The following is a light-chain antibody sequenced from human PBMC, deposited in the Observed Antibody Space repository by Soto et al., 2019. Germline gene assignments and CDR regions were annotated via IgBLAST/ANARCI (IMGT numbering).Light chain of an antibody. Sequence: QSALTQPASVSRSPGQSITISCTGTSSDVGAYNSVAWYQHDPGKAPKLMIYDVSNRPSGVSSRFSGSKSANTASLSISGLQADDEADYYCSSYTSSSTLVFGTGTKLTVL. CDR1: SSDVGAYNS. CDR3: SSYTSSSTLV. J-gene: IGLJ1*01. CDR2: DVS. V-gene: IGLV2-14*01.